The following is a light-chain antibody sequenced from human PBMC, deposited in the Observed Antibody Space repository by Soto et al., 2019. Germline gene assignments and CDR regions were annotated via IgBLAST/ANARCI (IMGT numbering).Light chain of an antibody. J-gene: IGLJ1*01. CDR3: SSYTSVTTFFV. CDR1: SSDIGRYNF. Sequence: QSALTQPASVSGSPGQSITISCTGTSSDIGRYNFVSWYQQHPGKAPKLLVYEVTNRPSGVSNRFSGSKSANTASLTIFGLRTEDEADYYCSSYTSVTTFFVFGTGTKLTVL. V-gene: IGLV2-14*01. CDR2: EVT.